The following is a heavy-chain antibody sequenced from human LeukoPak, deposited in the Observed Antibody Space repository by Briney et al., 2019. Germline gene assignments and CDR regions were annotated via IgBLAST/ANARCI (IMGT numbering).Heavy chain of an antibody. V-gene: IGHV3-74*01. CDR1: GFTFSRSS. D-gene: IGHD3-22*01. CDR3: ARVSSGYYHFDY. Sequence: GGSLRLSCAASGFTFSRSSMHWVRQAPGKGLVWVSRINSDGSGTSYADSMKGRFTISRDNAKNTLYLQMNSLRAEDTAVYYCARVSSGYYHFDYWGQGTLVTVSS. J-gene: IGHJ4*02. CDR2: INSDGSGT.